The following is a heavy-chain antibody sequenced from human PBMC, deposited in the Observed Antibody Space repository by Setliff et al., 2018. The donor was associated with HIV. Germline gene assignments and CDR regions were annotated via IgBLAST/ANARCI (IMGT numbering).Heavy chain of an antibody. V-gene: IGHV1-69*10. CDR1: GGTFSSYA. CDR3: ARDRRTGYDILTGYSFDY. Sequence: SVKVSCKASGGTFSSYAISWVRQAPGQGLEWMGGIIPILGIANYAQKFQGRVTITADKSTSTAYMELSSLRSEDTAVYYCARDRRTGYDILTGYSFDYWGQGTMVTVSS. D-gene: IGHD3-9*01. CDR2: IIPILGIA. J-gene: IGHJ4*01.